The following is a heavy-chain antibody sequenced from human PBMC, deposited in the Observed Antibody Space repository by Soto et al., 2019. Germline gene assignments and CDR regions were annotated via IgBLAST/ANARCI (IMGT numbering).Heavy chain of an antibody. Sequence: QVQLVESGGGVVQPGRSLRLSCAASGFTFSSYAMHWVRQAPGKGLEWVAVIWYDGSNKYYADSVKGRFTISRDNSKNTLYLQMNSLRAEATAVYYCASSSTSHFDYWGQGTLVTVSS. J-gene: IGHJ4*02. D-gene: IGHD2-2*01. CDR3: ASSSTSHFDY. CDR1: GFTFSSYA. CDR2: IWYDGSNK. V-gene: IGHV3-33*08.